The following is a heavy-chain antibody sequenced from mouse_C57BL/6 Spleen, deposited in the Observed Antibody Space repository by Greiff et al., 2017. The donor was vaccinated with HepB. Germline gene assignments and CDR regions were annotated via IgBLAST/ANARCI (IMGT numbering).Heavy chain of an antibody. D-gene: IGHD1-1*01. CDR1: GYTFTSYW. V-gene: IGHV1-53*01. Sequence: QVQLQQSGTELVKPGASVKLSCKASGYTFTSYWMHWVKQRPGQGLEWIGNINPSNGGTNYNEKFKSKATLTVDKSSSTAYMQLSSLTSEDSAVYYCARGNGSRREYFDYWGQGTTLTVSS. J-gene: IGHJ2*01. CDR2: INPSNGGT. CDR3: ARGNGSRREYFDY.